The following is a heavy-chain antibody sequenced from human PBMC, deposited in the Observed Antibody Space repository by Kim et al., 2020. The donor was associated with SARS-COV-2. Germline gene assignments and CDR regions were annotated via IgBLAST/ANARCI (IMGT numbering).Heavy chain of an antibody. CDR2: ISYDGSNK. CDR1: GFTFSSYA. CDR3: ARETGVRDWLFELGY. Sequence: GGSLRLSCAASGFTFSSYAMHWVRQAPGKGLEWVAVISYDGSNKYYADSVKGRFTISRDNSKNTLYLQMNSLRAEDTAVYYCARETGVRDWLFELGYWG. J-gene: IGHJ4*01. D-gene: IGHD3-9*01. V-gene: IGHV3-30*04.